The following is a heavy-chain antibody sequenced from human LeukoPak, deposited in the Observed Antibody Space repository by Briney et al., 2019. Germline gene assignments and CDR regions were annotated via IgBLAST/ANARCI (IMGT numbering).Heavy chain of an antibody. D-gene: IGHD4-17*01. Sequence: SETLSLTCAVYGGSFSGYYWSWIRQPPGKGLEWIGTIYYSGSTYYNPSLRSRVTMSVDTSNNHFSLKLSSVTAADTAVYYCARHYSGDLYYFDYWGQGTLVTVSS. CDR1: GGSFSGYY. J-gene: IGHJ4*02. CDR3: ARHYSGDLYYFDY. CDR2: IYYSGST. V-gene: IGHV4-34*01.